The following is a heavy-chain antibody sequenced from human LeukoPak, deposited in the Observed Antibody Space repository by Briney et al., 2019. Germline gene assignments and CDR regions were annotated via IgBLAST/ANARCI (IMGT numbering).Heavy chain of an antibody. D-gene: IGHD3-22*01. V-gene: IGHV4-34*01. CDR2: INHSGST. Sequence: PSETLSLTCAVYGGSFSGYYWSWIRQPPGKGLEWIGEINHSGSTNYNPSLKSRVTISVDTSKNQFSLKLSSVTAADTAVYYCAVYDCSGYLFNYYYGMDVWGQGTTVTVSS. CDR3: AVYDCSGYLFNYYYGMDV. J-gene: IGHJ6*02. CDR1: GGSFSGYY.